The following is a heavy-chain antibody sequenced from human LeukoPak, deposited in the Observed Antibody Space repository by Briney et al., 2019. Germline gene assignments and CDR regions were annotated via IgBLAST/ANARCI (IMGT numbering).Heavy chain of an antibody. J-gene: IGHJ4*02. CDR1: GFSFSTNS. CDR2: ISGSGGNT. CDR3: AKKITAPGPYFDS. V-gene: IGHV3-23*01. Sequence: GGSLRLSCAASGFSFSTNSMNWVRQVPGKGLEWVSGISGSGGNTYHADSVKGRFSISRDNSKSTLYLQMNSLRAEDTAVYYCAKKITAPGPYFDSWGQGTLVTVSS. D-gene: IGHD1-20*01.